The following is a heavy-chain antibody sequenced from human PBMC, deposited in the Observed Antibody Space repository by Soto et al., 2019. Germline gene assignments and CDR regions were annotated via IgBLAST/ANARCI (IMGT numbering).Heavy chain of an antibody. J-gene: IGHJ4*02. CDR1: GFAVNNNY. CDR3: TGDSSYYGAGRGVLDY. Sequence: GGSLRLSCAVSGFAVNNNYLSWVRQAPGEGPEWISVIYSDGKTDYADSVRGRFTVSRDTFKNTVFLQMNSLRAEDTARYYCTGDSSYYGAGRGVLDYWGQGTVVTVSS. D-gene: IGHD3-10*01. CDR2: IYSDGKT. V-gene: IGHV3-66*01.